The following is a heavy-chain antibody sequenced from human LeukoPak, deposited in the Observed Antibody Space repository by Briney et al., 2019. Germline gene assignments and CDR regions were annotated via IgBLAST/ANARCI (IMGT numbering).Heavy chain of an antibody. CDR2: ISAYNGNT. D-gene: IGHD4-17*01. Sequence: ASVKVSCKASGYTFTSHGISWVRQAPGQGLEWMGWISAYNGNTNYAQKLQGRVTMTTDTSTSTAYMELSRLRSDDTAVYYCAREATVVPLNWFDPWGQGTLVTVSS. CDR3: AREATVVPLNWFDP. J-gene: IGHJ5*02. V-gene: IGHV1-18*01. CDR1: GYTFTSHG.